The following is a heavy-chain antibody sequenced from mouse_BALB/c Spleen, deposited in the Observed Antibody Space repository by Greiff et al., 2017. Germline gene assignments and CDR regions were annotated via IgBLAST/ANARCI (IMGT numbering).Heavy chain of an antibody. Sequence: ESGPGLVKPSQSLSLTCSVTGYSITSGYYWNWIRQFPGNKLEWMGYISYDGSNNYNPSLKNRISITRDTSKNQFFLKLNSVTTEDTATYYCASPPYYYGSSYGGWAMDYWGQGTSVTVSS. V-gene: IGHV3-6*02. CDR2: ISYDGSN. J-gene: IGHJ4*01. CDR1: GYSITSGYY. CDR3: ASPPYYYGSSYGGWAMDY. D-gene: IGHD1-1*01.